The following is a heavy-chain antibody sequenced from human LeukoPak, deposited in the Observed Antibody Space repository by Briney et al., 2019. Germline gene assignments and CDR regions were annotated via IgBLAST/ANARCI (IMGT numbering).Heavy chain of an antibody. Sequence: ASVKVSCKASGGTFSSYAISWVRQAPGQGLEWMGRIIPILGIANYAQKFQGRVTITADKSTSTAYMELSSLRSEDTAVYYCARDRGYCSSTSCCIDYWGQGTLVTVSS. CDR1: GGTFSSYA. CDR3: ARDRGYCSSTSCCIDY. D-gene: IGHD2-2*03. CDR2: IIPILGIA. J-gene: IGHJ4*02. V-gene: IGHV1-69*04.